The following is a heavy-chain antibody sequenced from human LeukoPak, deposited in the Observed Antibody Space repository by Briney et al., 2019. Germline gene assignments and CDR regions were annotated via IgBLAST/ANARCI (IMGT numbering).Heavy chain of an antibody. D-gene: IGHD6-6*01. V-gene: IGHV1-8*02. Sequence: ASVKVSCKTSGYTFANYDIHWVRQVSGQGLEWMGWVNPNSGSTGYTQRFQGRINMTRDTSISTAYMELRRLRSDDTAVYYCARYSSSPSGYYYYYMDVWGKGTTVTVSS. CDR3: ARYSSSPSGYYYYYMDV. CDR1: GYTFANYD. J-gene: IGHJ6*03. CDR2: VNPNSGST.